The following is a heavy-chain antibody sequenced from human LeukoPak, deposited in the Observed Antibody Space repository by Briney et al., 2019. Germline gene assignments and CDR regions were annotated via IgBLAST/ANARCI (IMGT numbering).Heavy chain of an antibody. D-gene: IGHD3-9*01. CDR1: GFTFSTYG. J-gene: IGHJ4*02. Sequence: PGGSLRLSCAASGFTFSTYGMSWVRQAPGKGLEWVSAISGSGGGTFYANSLKGRFTISRDNSRDTLYLQMNSLRAEDTAVYYCAKSLTGYFRGFDCWGQGTLVTVSS. CDR2: ISGSGGGT. CDR3: AKSLTGYFRGFDC. V-gene: IGHV3-23*01.